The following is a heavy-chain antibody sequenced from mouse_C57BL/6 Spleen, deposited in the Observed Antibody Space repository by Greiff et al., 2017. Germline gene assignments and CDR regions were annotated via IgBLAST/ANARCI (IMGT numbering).Heavy chain of an antibody. CDR3: ARSLPSYYGSSYGAMDY. CDR1: GYTFTDYN. V-gene: IGHV1-18*01. J-gene: IGHJ4*01. CDR2: INPNNGGT. D-gene: IGHD1-1*01. Sequence: VQLQQSGPELVKPGASVKIPCKASGYTFTDYNMDWVKQSHGKSLEWIGDINPNNGGTIYNQKFKGKATLTVDKSASTAYMELRSLTSEDTAVYYCARSLPSYYGSSYGAMDYWGQGTSVTVSS.